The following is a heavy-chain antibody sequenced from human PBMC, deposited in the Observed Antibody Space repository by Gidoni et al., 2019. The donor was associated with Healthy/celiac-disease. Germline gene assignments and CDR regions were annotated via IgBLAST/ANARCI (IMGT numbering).Heavy chain of an antibody. CDR1: GFSLSTRGMR. J-gene: IGHJ6*02. CDR3: ARMTGIAVAGDYYYYYGMDV. Sequence: QVTLKESGPALVKPTQTLTLTCTFSGFSLSTRGMRVSWIRQPPGKALEWLARIDWDDDKFYSTSLKTRLTISKDTSKNQVVLTMTNMDPVDTATYYCARMTGIAVAGDYYYYYGMDVWGQGTTVTVSS. V-gene: IGHV2-70*04. CDR2: IDWDDDK. D-gene: IGHD6-19*01.